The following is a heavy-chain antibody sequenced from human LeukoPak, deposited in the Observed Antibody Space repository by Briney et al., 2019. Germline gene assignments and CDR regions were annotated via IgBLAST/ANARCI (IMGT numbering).Heavy chain of an antibody. D-gene: IGHD6-19*01. CDR3: ARAEGSGWYGGLGRYFDL. CDR2: IYTSGST. CDR1: GGSISSYY. J-gene: IGHJ2*01. V-gene: IGHV4-4*07. Sequence: SETLSLTCTVSGGSISSYYWSWIRQPAGKGLEWIGRIYTSGSTNYNPSLKSRVTISVDRSKNQFSLRLSSVTAADTAVYYCARAEGSGWYGGLGRYFDLWGRGTLVTVSS.